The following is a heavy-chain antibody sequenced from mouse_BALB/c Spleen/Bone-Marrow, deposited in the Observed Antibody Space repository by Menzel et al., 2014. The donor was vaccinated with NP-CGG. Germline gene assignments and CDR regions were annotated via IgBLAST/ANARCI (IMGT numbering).Heavy chain of an antibody. D-gene: IGHD1-2*01. CDR3: ARRLRPAMDY. J-gene: IGHJ4*01. V-gene: IGHV14-3*02. CDR1: GFNIKDTY. CDR2: IDPANGNT. Sequence: DVKLVESGAELVRPGASVKLFCTASGFNIKDTYIHWVKQRPEQGLEWIGRIDPANGNTKYDPKFQGKATITADTSSNTAYLQLSSLTSEDTAVYYCARRLRPAMDYWGQGTSVTVSS.